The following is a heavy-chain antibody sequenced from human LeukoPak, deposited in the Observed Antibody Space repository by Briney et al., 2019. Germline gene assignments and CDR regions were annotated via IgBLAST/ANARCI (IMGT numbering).Heavy chain of an antibody. CDR2: IYYSGST. CDR3: ARENRHEAFFDY. Sequence: SETLSLTCTVSGGSISSYYWSWIRQPPGKGLEWIGYIYYSGSTNYNPSLKSRVTISVDTSKNQFSLKLSSVTAADTAVYYCARENRHEAFFDYWGQGTLVTVSS. J-gene: IGHJ4*02. V-gene: IGHV4-59*01. CDR1: GGSISSYY.